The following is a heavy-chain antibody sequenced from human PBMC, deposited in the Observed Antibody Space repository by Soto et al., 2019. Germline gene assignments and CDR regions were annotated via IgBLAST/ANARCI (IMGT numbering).Heavy chain of an antibody. CDR3: ARELLLLVYYYYVMDV. V-gene: IGHV1-2*02. Sequence: QVQLVQSGAEVKKPGASVKVSCKASGYTFTGYYMHWVRQAPGQGLAWMGWINPNSGGTNYSQKFQGRVTMTRDTSISTAYMELSRLRSDDSAVYYCARELLLLVYYYYVMDVWGQGTTVTVSS. D-gene: IGHD2-15*01. CDR1: GYTFTGYY. J-gene: IGHJ6*02. CDR2: INPNSGGT.